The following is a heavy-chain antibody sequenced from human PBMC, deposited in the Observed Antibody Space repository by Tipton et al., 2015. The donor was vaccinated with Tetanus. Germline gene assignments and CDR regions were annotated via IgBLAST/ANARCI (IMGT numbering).Heavy chain of an antibody. Sequence: QSGAEVKKPGASVKVSCKASGYTFTGYYMHWVRQAPGQGLEWMGWINPNSGGTNYAQKFQGWVTKTRDTSISTAYMELSRLRSDDTGVYYWGRTGCSLSLGWFVPWGQGPLVTVSS. CDR1: GYTFTGYY. CDR2: INPNSGGT. CDR3: GRTGCSLSLGWFVP. V-gene: IGHV1-2*04. J-gene: IGHJ5*02. D-gene: IGHD6-6*01.